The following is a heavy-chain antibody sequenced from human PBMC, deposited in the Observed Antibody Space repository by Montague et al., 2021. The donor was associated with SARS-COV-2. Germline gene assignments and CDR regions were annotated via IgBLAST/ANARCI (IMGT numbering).Heavy chain of an antibody. D-gene: IGHD1-1*01. V-gene: IGHV4-39*01. CDR3: ARQDIQLRFDL. J-gene: IGHJ2*01. CDR1: SASISNDIYY. Sequence: SETLSLTCTVSSASISNDIYYWGWIRQPPGKGPEWIGGSRYGGTSYYNPSLKSRVTISIDTSKNQCPLTMTAVTAADTAVYFCARQDIQLRFDLWGRGTLVTVSS. CDR2: SRYGGTS.